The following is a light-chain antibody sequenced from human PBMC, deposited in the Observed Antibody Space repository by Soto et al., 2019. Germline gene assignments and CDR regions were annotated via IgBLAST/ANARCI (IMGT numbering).Light chain of an antibody. J-gene: IGKJ5*01. CDR3: QHRSNLPPT. Sequence: EVVLTQSPATLSLSPWERANLSCRASQFIDSYLAWYRQIPGQAPRLLIYDASNRATGIPDRFSGGGSGTDFTLTISSLEPKDFAVYYCQHRSNLPPTFGQGTRLEIK. CDR1: QFIDSY. CDR2: DAS. V-gene: IGKV3-11*01.